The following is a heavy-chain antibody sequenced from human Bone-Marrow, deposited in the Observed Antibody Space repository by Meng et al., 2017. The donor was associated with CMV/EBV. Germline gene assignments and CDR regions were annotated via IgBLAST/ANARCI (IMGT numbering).Heavy chain of an antibody. Sequence: GESLKISCAAFGFRFSNAWMNWVRQAPGKGLEWVGRIKSKTDGGTTDYAAPVKGRFTISRDDSKNTLYLQMNSLKTEDTAVYYCTTVGAEYYDFWSGYSVADYWGQGTLVTVSS. CDR2: IKSKTDGGTT. D-gene: IGHD3-3*01. CDR1: GFRFSNAW. V-gene: IGHV3-15*01. CDR3: TTVGAEYYDFWSGYSVADY. J-gene: IGHJ4*02.